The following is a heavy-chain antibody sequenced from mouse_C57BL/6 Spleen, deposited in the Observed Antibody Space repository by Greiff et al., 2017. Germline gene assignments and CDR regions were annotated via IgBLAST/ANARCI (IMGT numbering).Heavy chain of an antibody. CDR2: IWSDGST. Sequence: VKLMESGPGLVAPSQSLSITCTVSGFSLTSYGVHWVRQPPGKGLEWLVVIWSDGSTTYNSALKSRLSISKDNSKSQVFLKMNSLQTDDTAMYYCARHGDYGSSSYFDVWGTGTTVTVSS. D-gene: IGHD1-1*01. CDR3: ARHGDYGSSSYFDV. J-gene: IGHJ1*03. V-gene: IGHV2-6-1*01. CDR1: GFSLTSYG.